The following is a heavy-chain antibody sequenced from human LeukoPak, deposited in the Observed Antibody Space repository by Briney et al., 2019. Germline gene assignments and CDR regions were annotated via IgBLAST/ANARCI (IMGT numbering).Heavy chain of an antibody. D-gene: IGHD4-17*01. CDR1: RGTFSSYA. J-gene: IGHJ3*02. V-gene: IGHV1-69*13. Sequence: SVKVSCKASRGTFSSYAISWVRQAPGQGLEWMGSIIPIFGTANYAQKFQGRVTLTPDESTSTAYMELSSLRSEDTAVYYCARDRPHTVTPFLGAFDIWGQGTMVTVSS. CDR3: ARDRPHTVTPFLGAFDI. CDR2: IIPIFGTA.